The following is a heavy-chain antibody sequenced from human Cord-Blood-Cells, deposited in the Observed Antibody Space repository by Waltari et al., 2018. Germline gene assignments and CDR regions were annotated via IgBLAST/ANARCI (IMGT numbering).Heavy chain of an antibody. CDR1: GGSISSSNW. D-gene: IGHD4-4*01. V-gene: IGHV4-4*02. J-gene: IGHJ5*02. Sequence: QVQLQESGPGLVKPSGTLSLTCAVSGGSISSSNWWSWVRQPPGKGLEWIGEIYHSGSTKYTPSLKGRVTISVDKSKNQFSLKLSSVTAADTAVYYCARAHSNYWFDPWGQGTLVTVSS. CDR3: ARAHSNYWFDP. CDR2: IYHSGST.